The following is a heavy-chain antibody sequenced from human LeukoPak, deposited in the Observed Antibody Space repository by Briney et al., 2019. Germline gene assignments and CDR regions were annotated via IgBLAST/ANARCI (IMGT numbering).Heavy chain of an antibody. Sequence: ASVKVSCKASGYTSTGYYMHWVRQAPGQGLEWMGWINPNSGGTNYAQKFQGRVTMTRDTSISTAYMELSRLRSDDTAVYYCARDLLWGSYPDYWGQGTLVTVSS. J-gene: IGHJ4*02. CDR2: INPNSGGT. CDR3: ARDLLWGSYPDY. CDR1: GYTSTGYY. D-gene: IGHD1-26*01. V-gene: IGHV1-2*02.